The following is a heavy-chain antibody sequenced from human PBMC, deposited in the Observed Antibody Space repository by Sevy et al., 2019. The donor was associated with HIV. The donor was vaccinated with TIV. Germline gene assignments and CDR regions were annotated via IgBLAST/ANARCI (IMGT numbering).Heavy chain of an antibody. J-gene: IGHJ6*02. CDR1: GYTFTDDY. D-gene: IGHD1-7*01. Sequence: ASVKVSCKASGYTFTDDYLHWVRQVPGLGLEWMGRVYPNRGGTNYARKFQGRVTMNRDTSISTAYMELSRLRFDDTAVYYCARDGGGGTTNSGMDVWGQGTTVTVSS. CDR2: VYPNRGGT. V-gene: IGHV1-2*06. CDR3: ARDGGGGTTNSGMDV.